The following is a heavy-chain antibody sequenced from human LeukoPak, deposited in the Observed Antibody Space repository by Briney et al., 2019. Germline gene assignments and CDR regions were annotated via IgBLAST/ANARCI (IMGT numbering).Heavy chain of an antibody. V-gene: IGHV3-48*01. CDR3: ARGALTGGLDY. D-gene: IGHD7-27*01. Sequence: GGSLRLSCAASGFTFSSYSMIWVRQAPGKGLEWLSCISSSGTIYYADSVKGRFTISRDNAKNSLYLQMNSLRAEDTAVYYCARGALTGGLDYWGQGTLVTVSS. CDR2: ISSSGTI. CDR1: GFTFSSYS. J-gene: IGHJ4*02.